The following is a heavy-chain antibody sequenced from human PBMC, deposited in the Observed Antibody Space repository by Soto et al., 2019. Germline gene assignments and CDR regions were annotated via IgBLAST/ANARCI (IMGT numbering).Heavy chain of an antibody. CDR1: GFTFTSSA. D-gene: IGHD3-3*01. Sequence: GASVKVSCKASGFTFTSSAVQWVRQARGQRLEWIGWIVVGSGNTNYAQKFQERVTITRDMSTSTAYMELSSLRSEDTAVYYRAAAQGSNDFWSGSYYYYGMDVWGQGTTVTVSS. J-gene: IGHJ6*02. CDR2: IVVGSGNT. CDR3: AAAQGSNDFWSGSYYYYGMDV. V-gene: IGHV1-58*01.